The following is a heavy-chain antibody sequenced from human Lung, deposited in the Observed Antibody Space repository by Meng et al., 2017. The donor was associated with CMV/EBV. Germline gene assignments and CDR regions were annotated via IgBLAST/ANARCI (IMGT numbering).Heavy chain of an antibody. J-gene: IGHJ4*02. CDR1: GGSFSGYY. CDR2: INHSGSN. CDR3: ARGDWNYVGVFDY. V-gene: IGHV4-34*01. D-gene: IGHD1-7*01. Sequence: SETLSPTCAVDGGSFSGYYWSWIRQPPGKLRGWIGEINHSGSNNYNPSHKSRATISVDTSKYQLSLKLSSLTATNTAVYYCARGDWNYVGVFDYWGQGTLVXVSS.